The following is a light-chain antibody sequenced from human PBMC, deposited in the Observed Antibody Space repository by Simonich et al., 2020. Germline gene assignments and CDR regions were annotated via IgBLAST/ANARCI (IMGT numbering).Light chain of an antibody. V-gene: IGLV2-14*03. CDR1: SVDVGGFNY. J-gene: IGLJ3*02. Sequence: QSALTQPASVSGSPGPSITISCTGPSVDVGGFNYVSWYQLHPGKAPKLMLYDGSKRPSGVSNRFSGSQSGNTASLTISGLQAEDEADYYCSSYTSSSTWVFGGGTKLTVL. CDR3: SSYTSSSTWV. CDR2: DGS.